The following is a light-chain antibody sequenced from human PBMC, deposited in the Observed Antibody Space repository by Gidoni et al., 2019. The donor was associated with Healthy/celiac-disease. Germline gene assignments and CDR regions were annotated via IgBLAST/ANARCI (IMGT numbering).Light chain of an antibody. J-gene: IGLJ2*01. CDR3: AAWDDSLNGPV. V-gene: IGLV1-44*01. Sequence: QSVLTQPPSASGTPGQRVTISCSGSSSNIGSTTVNWYQQLPGTAPKHLIYSNNPRPSGVPDRFSGSKSGTSASLAISGLQSEDEADYYCAAWDDSLNGPVFGGGTKLTVL. CDR1: SSNIGSTT. CDR2: SNN.